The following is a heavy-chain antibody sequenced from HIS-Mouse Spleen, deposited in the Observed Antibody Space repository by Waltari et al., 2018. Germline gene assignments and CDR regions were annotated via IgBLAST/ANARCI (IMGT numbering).Heavy chain of an antibody. V-gene: IGHV4-39*07. D-gene: IGHD6-13*01. CDR2: IYYSGST. CDR3: AREIPYSSSWYDWYFDL. Sequence: QLQLQESGPGLVKPSETLSLTCTVSGGSISSSSYYWGWIRQPPGKGLEWIGSIYYSGSTNYNPSLKSRVTISVDTSKNQCSLKLSSVTAADTAVYYCAREIPYSSSWYDWYFDLWGRGTLVTVSS. J-gene: IGHJ2*01. CDR1: GGSISSSSYY.